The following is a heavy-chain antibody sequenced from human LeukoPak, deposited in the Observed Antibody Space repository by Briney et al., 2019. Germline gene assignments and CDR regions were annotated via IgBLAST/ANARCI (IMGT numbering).Heavy chain of an antibody. CDR2: ISYDGSNK. D-gene: IGHD1-26*01. Sequence: GGSLRLSCAASGFTFSSYAMHWVRQAPGKGLEWVAVISYDGSNKYYADSVKGRFTISRDNSKNTPYLQMNSLRAEDTAVYYCARERWELLDPWGQGTLVTVSS. J-gene: IGHJ5*02. V-gene: IGHV3-30-3*01. CDR3: ARERWELLDP. CDR1: GFTFSSYA.